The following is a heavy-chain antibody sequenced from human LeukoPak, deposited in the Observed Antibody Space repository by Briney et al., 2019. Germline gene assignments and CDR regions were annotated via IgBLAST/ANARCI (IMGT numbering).Heavy chain of an antibody. D-gene: IGHD3-16*01. V-gene: IGHV3-7*03. CDR2: INSDGSEG. Sequence: GGSLRLSCAVSGFTFSGFWMSWSRQAPGKGLEWVASINSDGSEGYYADVVKGRFTISRDNAKNSLYLRMSNLRAEDTAVYFCARGGGLDVWGQGATVTVSS. J-gene: IGHJ6*02. CDR1: GFTFSGFW. CDR3: ARGGGLDV.